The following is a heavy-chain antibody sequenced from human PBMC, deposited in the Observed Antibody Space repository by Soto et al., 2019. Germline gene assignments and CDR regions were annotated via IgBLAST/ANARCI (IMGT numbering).Heavy chain of an antibody. V-gene: IGHV1-2*04. Sequence: ASVKVSCKASGYTFTGYYMHWVRQAPGQGLEWMGWINPNSGGTNYAQKFQGWVTMTRDKSTNTAYLQWNTLRASDTAMYYCARHISNFRYYYYTMDVWGQGTTVTVSS. CDR1: GYTFTGYY. CDR2: INPNSGGT. CDR3: ARHISNFRYYYYTMDV. J-gene: IGHJ6*02. D-gene: IGHD4-4*01.